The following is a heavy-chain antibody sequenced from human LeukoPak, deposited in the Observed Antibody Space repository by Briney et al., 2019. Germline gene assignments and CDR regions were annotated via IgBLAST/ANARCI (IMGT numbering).Heavy chain of an antibody. Sequence: SETLSLTCTVSGGSISSYHWSWIRQPPGKGLEWIGYIYYSGSTNYNPSLKSRVTISVDTSKNQFSLKLSSVTAADTAVYYCARHNYYGSGSYSSLYSYGMDVWGQGTTVTVSS. D-gene: IGHD3-10*01. J-gene: IGHJ6*02. V-gene: IGHV4-59*08. CDR3: ARHNYYGSGSYSSLYSYGMDV. CDR1: GGSISSYH. CDR2: IYYSGST.